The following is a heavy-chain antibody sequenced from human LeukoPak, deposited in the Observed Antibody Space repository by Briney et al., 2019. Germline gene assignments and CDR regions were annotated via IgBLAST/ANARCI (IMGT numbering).Heavy chain of an antibody. Sequence: ASVKVSCKVSGYTFTDYYMHWVQQAPGKGLEWMGLVDPEDGETIYAEKFQGRATITADTSTDTAYMELSSLRSEDTAVYYCATDLHSSSDYWGQGTLVTVSS. V-gene: IGHV1-69-2*01. CDR3: ATDLHSSSDY. CDR2: VDPEDGET. J-gene: IGHJ4*02. CDR1: GYTFTDYY. D-gene: IGHD6-6*01.